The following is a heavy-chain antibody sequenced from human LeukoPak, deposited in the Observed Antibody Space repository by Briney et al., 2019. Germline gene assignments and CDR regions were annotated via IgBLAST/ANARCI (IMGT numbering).Heavy chain of an antibody. D-gene: IGHD3-22*01. J-gene: IGHJ4*02. CDR3: ARGSTYYDSSGQVPFDY. V-gene: IGHV3-48*01. Sequence: GGPLRLSCAASGFTFSTYSMNWVRQAPGKGLEWVSYISSSSSTIYYADSVKGRFTISRDNAKNSLYLQMNSLRAEDTAVYYCARGSTYYDSSGQVPFDYWGQGTLVTVPS. CDR1: GFTFSTYS. CDR2: ISSSSSTI.